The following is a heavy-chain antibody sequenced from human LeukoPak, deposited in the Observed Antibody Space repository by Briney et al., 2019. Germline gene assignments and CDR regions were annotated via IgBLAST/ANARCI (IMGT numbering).Heavy chain of an antibody. CDR3: TRDLTGTTWSENDY. D-gene: IGHD6-13*01. J-gene: IGHJ4*02. V-gene: IGHV4-39*02. CDR2: IYYSGST. Sequence: SETLSLTCTVSGGSISSSSYYWGWIRQPPGKGLEWIGSIYYSGSTYYNPSPKSRVTISRDTSKNTLYLQMNNLRADDTARYYCTRDLTGTTWSENDYWGQGTLVTVSS. CDR1: GGSISSSSYY.